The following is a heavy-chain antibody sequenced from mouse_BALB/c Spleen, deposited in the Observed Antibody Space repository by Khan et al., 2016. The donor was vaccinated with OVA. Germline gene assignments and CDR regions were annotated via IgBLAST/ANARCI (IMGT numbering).Heavy chain of an antibody. CDR2: INTGGAYT. Sequence: EVELVESGGDFVRPGGSLKLSCAASGFTFSTYGMSWVRQTPDKRLEWVATINTGGAYTYYPDTVKGRFTISRDNAKNTLYLQLSSLKSEDTAIYYCARLAYYCHSEGFAYWGRGTLVTVSA. D-gene: IGHD1-1*01. V-gene: IGHV5-6*01. J-gene: IGHJ3*01. CDR3: ARLAYYCHSEGFAY. CDR1: GFTFSTYG.